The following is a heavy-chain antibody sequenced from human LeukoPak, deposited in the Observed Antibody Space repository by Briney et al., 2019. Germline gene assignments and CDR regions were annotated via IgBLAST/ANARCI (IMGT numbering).Heavy chain of an antibody. Sequence: PSETLSLTCSVSGGSFSSYYWSWIRQPAGKGLEWIGHIYTSGTTNYNPSLKSRVTMSIDTSKNQFSLKLSSVTAADTAVYYCARVDSSNWYEYRGYFDYWGQGTLVTVSS. CDR2: IYTSGTT. D-gene: IGHD6-13*01. CDR1: GGSFSSYY. J-gene: IGHJ4*02. V-gene: IGHV4-4*07. CDR3: ARVDSSNWYEYRGYFDY.